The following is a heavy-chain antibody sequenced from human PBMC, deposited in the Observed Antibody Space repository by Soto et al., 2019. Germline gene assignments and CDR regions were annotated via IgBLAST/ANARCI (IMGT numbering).Heavy chain of an antibody. Sequence: QITLKESGPSLVKPTQTLTLTCTLTGFSLSTGGVGVGWIRQPPGKALGWLALIYWDDDKRYSPPLRSRLTVTNATSRDQVVLTVPHMDLVDTATYCFAHRRCCGDWLQTYTTNDCYAMDVMGQGTTVTF. CDR3: AHRRCCGDWLQTYTTNDCYAMDV. CDR2: IYWDDDK. CDR1: GFSLSTGGVG. V-gene: IGHV2-5*02. J-gene: IGHJ6*02. D-gene: IGHD2-21*02.